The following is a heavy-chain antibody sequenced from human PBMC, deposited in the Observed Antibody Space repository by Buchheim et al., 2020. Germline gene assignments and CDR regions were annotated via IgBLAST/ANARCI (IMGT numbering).Heavy chain of an antibody. D-gene: IGHD6-19*01. CDR3: SSSGPGYYYYGMDV. V-gene: IGHV3-73*01. J-gene: IGHJ6*02. CDR2: IRSKANSYAT. CDR1: GFTFSGSA. Sequence: EVQLVESGGGLVQPGGSLKLSCAASGFTFSGSAMHWVRQASGKGLEWVGRIRSKANSYATAYAASVKGRFTIPRDDSKNKAYLQMNSLKTENTAVYYCSSSGPGYYYYGMDVWGQGTT.